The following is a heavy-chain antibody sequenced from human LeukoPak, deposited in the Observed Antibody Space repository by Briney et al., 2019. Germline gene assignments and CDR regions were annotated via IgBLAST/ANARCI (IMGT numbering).Heavy chain of an antibody. J-gene: IGHJ4*02. CDR2: IYTSGST. Sequence: PSETLSLTCTVSGGSISSYYWSWIRQPAGKGLEWIGRIYTSGSTNYNPSLKSRVTISVDKSKNQFSLKLSSVTAADTAVYYCARLVRGVIIRVFYFDYWGQGTLVTVSS. CDR1: GGSISSYY. CDR3: ARLVRGVIIRVFYFDY. D-gene: IGHD3-10*01. V-gene: IGHV4-4*07.